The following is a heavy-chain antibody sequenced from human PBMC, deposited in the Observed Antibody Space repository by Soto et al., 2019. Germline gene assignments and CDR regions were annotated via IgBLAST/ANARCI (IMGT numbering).Heavy chain of an antibody. CDR2: MNPNSGNT. Sequence: QVQLLQSGAEVKKPGASVKVSCQPSGYTFTSYDINWARQATGQGLEWMGWMNPNSGNTGYAQKCQGRVTMTRNTSISIDYMEPSSLRSEDTAGYYWARTLYGDNFDYWGQGTLVTVSS. CDR1: GYTFTSYD. V-gene: IGHV1-8*01. D-gene: IGHD4-17*01. CDR3: ARTLYGDNFDY. J-gene: IGHJ4*02.